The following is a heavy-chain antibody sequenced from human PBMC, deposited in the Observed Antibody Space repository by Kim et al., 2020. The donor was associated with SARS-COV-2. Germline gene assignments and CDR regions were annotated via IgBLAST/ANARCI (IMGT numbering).Heavy chain of an antibody. CDR1: GFTFTSSA. D-gene: IGHD3-22*01. Sequence: SVKVSCKASGFTFTSSAVQWVRQARGQRLEWIGWIVVGSGNTNYAQKFQERVTITRDMSTSTAYMELSSLRSEDTAVYYCAATQPMIVVGADAFDIWGQGTMVTVSS. CDR3: AATQPMIVVGADAFDI. CDR2: IVVGSGNT. J-gene: IGHJ3*02. V-gene: IGHV1-58*01.